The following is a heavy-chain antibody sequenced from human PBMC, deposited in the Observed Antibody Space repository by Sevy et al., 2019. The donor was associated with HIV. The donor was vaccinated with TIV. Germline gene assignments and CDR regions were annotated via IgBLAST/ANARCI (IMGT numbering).Heavy chain of an antibody. CDR2: INRNSCGT. V-gene: IGHV1-2*02. CDR3: ARDRFIFGTGPPDA. J-gene: IGHJ5*02. CDR1: GFSFTAYF. Sequence: ASVKVSCEASGFSFTAYFIHWVRQAPGQGLEWMGWINRNSCGTNYAQKFQGRVTMTSDASISAAYMELTSLTSDDTAVYYCARDRFIFGTGPPDAWGQGTLVTVSS. D-gene: IGHD2-8*02.